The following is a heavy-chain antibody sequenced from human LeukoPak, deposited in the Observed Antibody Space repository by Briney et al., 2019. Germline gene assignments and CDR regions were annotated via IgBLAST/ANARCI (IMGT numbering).Heavy chain of an antibody. D-gene: IGHD2-2*01. CDR3: ATPWVVVPAANYGMDV. J-gene: IGHJ6*02. CDR1: GYTLTELS. V-gene: IGHV1-24*01. Sequence: ASVKVSCKVSGYTLTELSMHWVRQAPGKGLEWMGGFDPEDGETIYAQKFQGRVTMTEDTSTDTAYMELSSLRPEDTAVYYCATPWVVVPAANYGMDVWGPGTTVTVSS. CDR2: FDPEDGET.